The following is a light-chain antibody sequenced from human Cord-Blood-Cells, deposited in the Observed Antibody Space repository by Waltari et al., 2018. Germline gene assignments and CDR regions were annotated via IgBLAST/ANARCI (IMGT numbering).Light chain of an antibody. CDR1: QSVSSS. CDR2: GAS. V-gene: IGKV3-15*01. Sequence: DIVMTQSPANLSVSLRERATLSCRASQSVSSSLAWNQQKPGQAPRLLIYGASTSATGSPARVSGSGAGTECTLTISSLLSEDFAVEYGQQYNNWPPGYTFGQGTKLEIK. J-gene: IGKJ2*01. CDR3: QQYNNWPPGYT.